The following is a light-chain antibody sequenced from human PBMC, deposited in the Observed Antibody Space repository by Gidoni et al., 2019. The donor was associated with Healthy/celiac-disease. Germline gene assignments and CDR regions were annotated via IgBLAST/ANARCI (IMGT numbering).Light chain of an antibody. Sequence: QSALTQPPSASGSLGQSVTISCTGTSRDVGGYNYVPWYQQHPVKAPKLMIYEVSKRPAGVPDRFSGSKSGNTASLTVSGRQAEEEADYYCSAYAGSNNWVFGGGTKLTVL. V-gene: IGLV2-8*01. CDR1: SRDVGGYNY. CDR3: SAYAGSNNWV. CDR2: EVS. J-gene: IGLJ3*02.